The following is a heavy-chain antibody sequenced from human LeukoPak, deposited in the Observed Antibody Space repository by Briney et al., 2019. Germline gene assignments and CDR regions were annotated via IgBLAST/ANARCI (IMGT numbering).Heavy chain of an antibody. CDR3: ASRMSRYCTNGVCYPRYFQH. CDR1: GGTFSSYA. Sequence: SVKVSCKGSGGTFSSYAISWVRQAPGQGLEWMGGIIPIFGTANYAQKFQGRVTITTDESTSTAYMELSSLRSEDTAVYYCASRMSRYCTNGVCYPRYFQHWGQGTLVTVSS. D-gene: IGHD2-8*01. V-gene: IGHV1-69*05. CDR2: IIPIFGTA. J-gene: IGHJ1*01.